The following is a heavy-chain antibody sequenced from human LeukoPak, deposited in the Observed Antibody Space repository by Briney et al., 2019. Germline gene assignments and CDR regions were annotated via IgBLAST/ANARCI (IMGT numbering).Heavy chain of an antibody. CDR3: ARVRTIFGRPNWFDP. Sequence: SETLSLTCTVSGGSISSGDYYWSWIRQPPGKGLEWIGYIYYSGSTYYNPSLKSRVIISVDTSKNQFSLKLSSVTAADTAVYYCARVRTIFGRPNWFDPWGQGTLVTVSS. V-gene: IGHV4-30-4*08. J-gene: IGHJ5*02. CDR1: GGSISSGDYY. CDR2: IYYSGST. D-gene: IGHD3-3*01.